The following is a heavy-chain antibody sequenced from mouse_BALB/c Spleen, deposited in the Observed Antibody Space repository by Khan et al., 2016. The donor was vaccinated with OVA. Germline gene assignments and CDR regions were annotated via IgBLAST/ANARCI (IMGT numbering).Heavy chain of an antibody. CDR1: GYTFTNYY. J-gene: IGHJ3*01. CDR2: IYPGNVNT. Sequence: QVQLKESGPELVKPGTSVRISCKASGYTFTNYYINWVKQRPGQGLEWIGWIYPGNVNTKYHEKFKDKATLTADKSSSTAHMQLSSLTSEDSAVYFCAMEGYDDNYRAWFAYWGQGTLVTVSA. V-gene: IGHV1S56*01. CDR3: AMEGYDDNYRAWFAY. D-gene: IGHD2-1*01.